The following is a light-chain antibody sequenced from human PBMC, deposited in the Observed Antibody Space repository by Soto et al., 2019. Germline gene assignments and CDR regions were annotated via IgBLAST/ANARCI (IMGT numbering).Light chain of an antibody. Sequence: EIVLTQSPATLSLSPGVRATLSCRASQTVSSSLAWYQQKPGQAPRLLIYEASNRATGIPARFSGSGSGADFTLTISSLEPEDFALYYCQQHINWPLTFGGGTKVEIK. V-gene: IGKV3-11*01. J-gene: IGKJ4*01. CDR2: EAS. CDR1: QTVSSS. CDR3: QQHINWPLT.